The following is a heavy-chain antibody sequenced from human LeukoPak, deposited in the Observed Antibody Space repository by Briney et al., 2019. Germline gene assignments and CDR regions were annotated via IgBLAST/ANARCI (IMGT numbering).Heavy chain of an antibody. Sequence: GRSLRLSCAASGFTFSSYGMHWVRQAPGKGLEWVAVISYDGSNKYYADSVKGRFTISRDNSKNTLCLQMNSLRAEDTAVYYCAKQRPYYGSGSSLYFDYWGQGTLVTVSS. CDR1: GFTFSSYG. J-gene: IGHJ4*02. CDR2: ISYDGSNK. V-gene: IGHV3-30*18. D-gene: IGHD3-10*01. CDR3: AKQRPYYGSGSSLYFDY.